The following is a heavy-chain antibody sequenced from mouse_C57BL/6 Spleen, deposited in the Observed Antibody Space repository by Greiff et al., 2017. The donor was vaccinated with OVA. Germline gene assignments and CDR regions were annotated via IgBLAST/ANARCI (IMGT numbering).Heavy chain of an antibody. CDR3: ARGGFYSNYGYWYFDV. V-gene: IGHV1-61*01. CDR1: GYTFTSYW. D-gene: IGHD2-5*01. CDR2: IYPSDSET. J-gene: IGHJ1*03. Sequence: QVQLQQPGAELVRPGSSVKLSCKASGYTFTSYWMDWVKQRPGQGLEWIGNIYPSDSETHYNQKFKDKATLTVDKSSSTAYMQLSSLTSEDSAVYYCARGGFYSNYGYWYFDVWGTGTTVTVSS.